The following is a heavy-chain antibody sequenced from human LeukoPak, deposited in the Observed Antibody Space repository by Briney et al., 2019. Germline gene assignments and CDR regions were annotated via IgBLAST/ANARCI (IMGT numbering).Heavy chain of an antibody. D-gene: IGHD3-3*01. Sequence: SVKVSCKASGGTFSSYAISWVRQGPGQGLEWMGGIIPIFGTANYAQKFQGRVTITADESTSTAYMELSSLRSEDTAVYYCARGEDYDFWGGFRGAFDIWGQGTMVTVSS. CDR3: ARGEDYDFWGGFRGAFDI. CDR2: IIPIFGTA. V-gene: IGHV1-69*01. J-gene: IGHJ3*02. CDR1: GGTFSSYA.